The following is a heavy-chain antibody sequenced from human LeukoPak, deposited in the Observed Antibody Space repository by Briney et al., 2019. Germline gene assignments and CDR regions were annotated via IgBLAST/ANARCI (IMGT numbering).Heavy chain of an antibody. CDR2: INHSGST. CDR1: GHFVSSSHW. D-gene: IGHD3-10*01. CDR3: ARWNTMVRGVPVYYFDY. V-gene: IGHV4/OR15-8*01. J-gene: IGHJ4*02. Sequence: NPSETLSLTCVVSGHFVSSSHWWSWIRQPPGKGLEWIGEINHSGSTNYNPSLKSRVTISVDTSKNQFSLKLSSVTAADTAVYYCARWNTMVRGVPVYYFDYWGQGTLVTVSS.